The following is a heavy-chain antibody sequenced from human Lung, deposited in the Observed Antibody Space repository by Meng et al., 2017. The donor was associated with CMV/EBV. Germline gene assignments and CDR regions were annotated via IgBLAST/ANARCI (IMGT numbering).Heavy chain of an antibody. D-gene: IGHD2-15*01. J-gene: IGHJ4*02. Sequence: QGKLLRSGSGLKMPGSLGEVCCKSYGYSFGSYGICWGRVAPGQGLEWMGLLVNYVETYPAPKVQGRVTMTTDTHTTTAFMELRSLTSDDTAVYYCESGTPGRSYCDYWGQGTLVTVSS. CDR1: GYSFGSYG. CDR3: ESGTPGRSYCDY. V-gene: IGHV1-18*01. CDR2: LVNYVET.